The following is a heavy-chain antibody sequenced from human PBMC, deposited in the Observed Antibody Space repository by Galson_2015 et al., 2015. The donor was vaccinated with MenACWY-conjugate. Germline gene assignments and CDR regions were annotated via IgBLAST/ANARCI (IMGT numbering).Heavy chain of an antibody. V-gene: IGHV3-53*01. D-gene: IGHD5-18*01. J-gene: IGHJ4*02. CDR3: ARDLLHVDTAMDRDY. Sequence: SLRLSCAASGFTVSSNYMSWVRQAPGKGLEWVSVIYSGGSTYYADSVKGRFTISRDNSKNTLYLQMNSPRAEDTAVYYCARDLLHVDTAMDRDYWGQGTLVTVSS. CDR2: IYSGGST. CDR1: GFTVSSNY.